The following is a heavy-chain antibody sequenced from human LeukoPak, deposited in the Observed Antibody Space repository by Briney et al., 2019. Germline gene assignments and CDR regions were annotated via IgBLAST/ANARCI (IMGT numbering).Heavy chain of an antibody. J-gene: IGHJ4*02. Sequence: PGGSLRLSCAASGFTFARYSMNWVRQAPGKGLEWVSSNSSSSSNIYYADSVTGRFTISRDNAKNSLYLQMNSLRAEDTAVYYCVRAVEYYYDSSGYAVDYWGQGTLVTVSS. CDR2: NSSSSSNI. CDR3: VRAVEYYYDSSGYAVDY. CDR1: GFTFARYS. V-gene: IGHV3-21*01. D-gene: IGHD3-22*01.